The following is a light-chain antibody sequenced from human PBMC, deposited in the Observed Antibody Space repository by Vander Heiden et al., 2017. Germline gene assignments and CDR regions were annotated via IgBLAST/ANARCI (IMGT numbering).Light chain of an antibody. J-gene: IGKJ4*01. CDR2: GAS. Sequence: EIVMTKSPATLFVSPGGRATLSCRASQGASNSLAWYQQKPGQAPRLLIYGASTRATGVPARFRGSGSGTQFTLTISTLQVEDFAIYYCQQYNNWPVTFGGGT. CDR3: QQYNNWPVT. CDR1: QGASNS. V-gene: IGKV3-15*01.